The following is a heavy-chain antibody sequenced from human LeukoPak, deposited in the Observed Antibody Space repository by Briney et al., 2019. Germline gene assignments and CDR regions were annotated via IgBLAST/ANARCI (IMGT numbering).Heavy chain of an antibody. CDR1: GYTFTGYC. J-gene: IGHJ4*02. CDR3: ASAPGTTGEFDY. Sequence: ASVKVSCKASGYTFTGYCMHWVRQAPGQGLEWMGWINPSSGGTNYAQKFQGRVTMTRDTSISTAYMELSRLRSDDTAVCYCASAPGTTGEFDYWGQGTLVTVSS. V-gene: IGHV1-2*02. D-gene: IGHD1-1*01. CDR2: INPSSGGT.